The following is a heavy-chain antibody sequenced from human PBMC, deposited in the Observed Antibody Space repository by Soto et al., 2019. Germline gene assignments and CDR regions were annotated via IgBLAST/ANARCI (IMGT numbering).Heavy chain of an antibody. CDR3: ARGYQPYYMDV. Sequence: QLQLQEPGPGLVKPSETLSLTCTVSGGSTSSSIDCWGWVRQPPGKGLEWIGSIYYTGSTYYNPSLKSRVTISVDTSKNQFSLKLSSVTAADTAVYYCARGYQPYYMDVWGKGTTVTVSS. D-gene: IGHD2-2*01. V-gene: IGHV4-39*01. J-gene: IGHJ6*03. CDR2: IYYTGST. CDR1: GGSTSSSIDC.